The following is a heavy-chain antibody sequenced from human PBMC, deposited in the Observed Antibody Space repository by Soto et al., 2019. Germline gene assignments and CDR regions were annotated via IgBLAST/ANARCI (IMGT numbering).Heavy chain of an antibody. CDR3: ARRIRQELSQY. D-gene: IGHD6-13*01. CDR1: GYTFSNYD. CDR2: ISVYNGNT. Sequence: APVKVSCKASGYTFSNYDISWVRQAPGQGLEWMGWISVYNGNTDYAQKLQGRVTMTTDTSTSTAYMELRSLRSDDTAIYYCARRIRQELSQYWGQGTLVTVSS. V-gene: IGHV1-18*04. J-gene: IGHJ4*02.